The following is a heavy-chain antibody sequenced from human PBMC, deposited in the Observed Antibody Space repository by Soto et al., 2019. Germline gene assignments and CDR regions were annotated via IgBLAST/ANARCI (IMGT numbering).Heavy chain of an antibody. CDR2: ISYDGNNK. V-gene: IGHV3-30*18. D-gene: IGHD2-15*01. J-gene: IGHJ4*02. Sequence: QVQLVESGGGVVQPGTSLRLSCAASGFTLNTYGMHWVRQAPGMALEWVAVISYDGNNKYYADSVKGRFTISRDNSKNTLDLQMNRRRTDERGVYYCAKDQLRACARGYWYYFDYWGQGTLVTVS. CDR1: GFTLNTYG. CDR3: AKDQLRACARGYWYYFDY.